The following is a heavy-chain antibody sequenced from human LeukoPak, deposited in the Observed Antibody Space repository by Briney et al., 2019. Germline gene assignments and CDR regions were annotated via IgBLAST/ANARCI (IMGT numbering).Heavy chain of an antibody. J-gene: IGHJ4*02. V-gene: IGHV3-49*04. CDR3: TGDRVGATPPFDY. Sequence: GGSLRLSCTASGFTFGDYAMSWVRQAPGKGLEWVGFIRSRPYGGTTEYAASVKGRFTISRDDSKSIAFLQMNSLKTEDTAVYYCTGDRVGATPPFDYWGQGTLVTVSS. CDR2: IRSRPYGGTT. D-gene: IGHD1-26*01. CDR1: GFTFGDYA.